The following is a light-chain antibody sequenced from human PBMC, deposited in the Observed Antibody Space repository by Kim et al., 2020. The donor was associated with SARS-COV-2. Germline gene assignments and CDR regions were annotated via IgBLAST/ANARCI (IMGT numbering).Light chain of an antibody. V-gene: IGLV1-47*01. CDR1: SSSIERNF. J-gene: IGLJ2*01. CDR2: RNE. CDR3: ATWDDSLGGWI. Sequence: GQRATMSWSRSSSSIERNFVYWYCQHQEAAPKPLIYRNEQSPSGPPERFSCSGSGTSASPAISGRRSEDEADYYCATWDDSLGGWIFGGGTKLTVL.